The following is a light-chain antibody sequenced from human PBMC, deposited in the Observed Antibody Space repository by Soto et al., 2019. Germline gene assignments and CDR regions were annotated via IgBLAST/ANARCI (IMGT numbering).Light chain of an antibody. J-gene: IGKJ1*01. V-gene: IGKV1-5*03. CDR2: KAS. Sequence: DIQMTQSPSTLSAFVGDRVTITCRASQSVDRWLAWYQQKPGKAPYLLIYKASTFQNGVPSRFSGRGYGTEFTLTISSLQPDDFATYYCQQYHSYWAFGQGTKVDI. CDR3: QQYHSYWA. CDR1: QSVDRW.